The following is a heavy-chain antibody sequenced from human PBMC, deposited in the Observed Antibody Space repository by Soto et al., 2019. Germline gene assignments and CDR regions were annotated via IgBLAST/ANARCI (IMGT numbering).Heavy chain of an antibody. J-gene: IGHJ4*02. CDR2: IIPIFGTA. Sequence: SVKVSCKASGGTFSSYAISWVRQAPGQGLEWMGGIIPIFGTANYAQKFQGRVTITADESTSTAYMELSSLRSEDTAVYYCARDSVSRPYYYDSSGYYAFDYWGQGTLVTVSS. CDR3: ARDSVSRPYYYDSSGYYAFDY. V-gene: IGHV1-69*13. D-gene: IGHD3-22*01. CDR1: GGTFSSYA.